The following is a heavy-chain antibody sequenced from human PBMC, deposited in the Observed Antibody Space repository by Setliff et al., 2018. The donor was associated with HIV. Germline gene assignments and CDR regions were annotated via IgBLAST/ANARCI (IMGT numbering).Heavy chain of an antibody. CDR1: GFTFSSYA. V-gene: IGHV3-23*01. CDR3: SLGYCSGGSCYSDPEVAFDI. CDR2: ISGSGSST. J-gene: IGHJ3*02. Sequence: GGSLRLSCAASGFTFSSYAMSWVRQAPGKGLEWVSAISGSGSSTSYADSVKGRFTISRDNAMNTAYLQMNSLRGEDTALYYCSLGYCSGGSCYSDPEVAFDIWGQGTMVTVSS. D-gene: IGHD2-15*01.